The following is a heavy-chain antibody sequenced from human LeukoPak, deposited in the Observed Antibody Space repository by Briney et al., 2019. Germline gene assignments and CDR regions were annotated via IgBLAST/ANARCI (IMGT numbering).Heavy chain of an antibody. CDR2: IDPSDSYT. Sequence: GESLKISCKGSGYSFTSYWISWGREMPGKGLEWMGRIDPSDSYTNYSPSFQSHVTISADKSISTAYLQWSSLKASDTAMYYCARRDSSGWYVYWGQGTLVTVSS. CDR3: ARRDSSGWYVY. CDR1: GYSFTSYW. V-gene: IGHV5-10-1*01. D-gene: IGHD6-19*01. J-gene: IGHJ4*02.